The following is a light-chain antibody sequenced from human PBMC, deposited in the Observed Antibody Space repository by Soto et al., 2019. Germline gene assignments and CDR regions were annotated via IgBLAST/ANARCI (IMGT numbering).Light chain of an antibody. CDR3: QQSYSTPMYT. CDR2: AAS. V-gene: IGKV1-39*01. J-gene: IGKJ2*01. Sequence: GDRVTITCRASQSVSTYLNWYQQKPGKAPKLLIYAASTLHSGVPSRFSGSGAGTDFTLTISSLQPEDFATYYCQQSYSTPMYTFGQGTKLEI. CDR1: QSVSTY.